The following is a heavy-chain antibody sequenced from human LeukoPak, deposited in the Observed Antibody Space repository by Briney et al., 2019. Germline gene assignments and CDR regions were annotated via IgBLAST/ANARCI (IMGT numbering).Heavy chain of an antibody. Sequence: GGSLRLSCAASGFTFSNYWMNWVRQAPGKGLVWVSRIKTDGGSTSYADSVKGRFTISRDNAKNTLYLQMNSLRAEDTAVHYCARCIVGAANWFDPWGQGTLVTVSS. V-gene: IGHV3-74*01. CDR1: GFTFSNYW. J-gene: IGHJ5*01. CDR2: IKTDGGST. CDR3: ARCIVGAANWFDP. D-gene: IGHD1-26*01.